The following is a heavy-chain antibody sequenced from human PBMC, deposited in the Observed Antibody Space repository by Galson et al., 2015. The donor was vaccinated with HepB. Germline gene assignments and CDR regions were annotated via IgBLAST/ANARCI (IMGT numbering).Heavy chain of an antibody. CDR3: ATAFFGVVTAYYYYYYGMDV. V-gene: IGHV1-24*01. D-gene: IGHD3-3*01. CDR1: GYTLTELS. J-gene: IGHJ6*02. CDR2: FDPEDGET. Sequence: SVKASCKVSGYTLTELSMHWVRQAPGKGLEWMGGFDPEDGETIYAQKFQGRVTMTEDTSTDTAYMELSSLRSEDTAVYYCATAFFGVVTAYYYYYYGMDVWGQGTTVTVSS.